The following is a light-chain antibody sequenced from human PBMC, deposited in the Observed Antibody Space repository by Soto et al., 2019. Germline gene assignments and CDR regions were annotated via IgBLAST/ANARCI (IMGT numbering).Light chain of an antibody. V-gene: IGLV1-51*01. J-gene: IGLJ1*01. Sequence: QSVLTQPPSVSAAPGQRVTISCSGSSSNIGNNYVSWYQQLPGTAPKLLIYDNNKRASGIPDRFSDSKSGTSATLGITGLQTGDEADYYCGTWDTSLSAYAFGTGTKVTVL. CDR3: GTWDTSLSAYA. CDR2: DNN. CDR1: SSNIGNNY.